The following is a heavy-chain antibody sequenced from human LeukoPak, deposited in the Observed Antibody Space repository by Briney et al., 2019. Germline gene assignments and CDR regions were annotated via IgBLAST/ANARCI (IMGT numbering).Heavy chain of an antibody. CDR1: GFTFSGYD. Sequence: PGGSLRLSCAASGFTFSGYDMHWVRQATGKGLEWVSAIGTAGDTYYPGSVKGRFTISRENAKNSLYLQMNSLRAGDTAVYYCARARGADYYDSSSPTDAFDIWGQGTMVTVSS. D-gene: IGHD3-22*01. CDR2: IGTAGDT. J-gene: IGHJ3*02. V-gene: IGHV3-13*01. CDR3: ARARGADYYDSSSPTDAFDI.